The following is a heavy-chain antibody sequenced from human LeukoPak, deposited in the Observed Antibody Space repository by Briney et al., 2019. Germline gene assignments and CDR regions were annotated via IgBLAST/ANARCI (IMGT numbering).Heavy chain of an antibody. D-gene: IGHD2-2*01. CDR3: ARGDCSSSSCSGFYGMDV. J-gene: IGHJ6*02. CDR2: ISGGGGST. V-gene: IGHV3-23*01. CDR1: GFTLSSYV. Sequence: GGSLRLSCEASGFTLSSYVMGWVRQAPGKGLEWVSLISGGGGSTYYADSVKGRFTVSRDNSKNTLYMELNSLRAEDTAVYYCARGDCSSSSCSGFYGMDVWGQGTTVTVSS.